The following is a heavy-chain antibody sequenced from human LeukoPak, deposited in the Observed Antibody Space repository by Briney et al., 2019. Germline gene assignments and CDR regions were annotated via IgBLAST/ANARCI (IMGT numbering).Heavy chain of an antibody. CDR1: GGTFSSYA. Sequence: SVKVSCKASGGTFSSYAISWVRQAPGQGLEWMGGIIPIFGTANYAQKFQGRVTITADESTSTAYMEPSSLRSEDTAVYYCARSAYYYGSGSYYGIDYWGQGTLVTVSS. CDR2: IIPIFGTA. J-gene: IGHJ4*02. D-gene: IGHD3-10*01. CDR3: ARSAYYYGSGSYYGIDY. V-gene: IGHV1-69*01.